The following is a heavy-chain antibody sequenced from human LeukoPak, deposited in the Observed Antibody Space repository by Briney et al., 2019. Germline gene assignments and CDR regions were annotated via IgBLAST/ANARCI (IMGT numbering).Heavy chain of an antibody. J-gene: IGHJ4*02. CDR2: ISGSGGST. V-gene: IGHV3-23*01. CDR3: AKESRLAGHTVAFDY. CDR1: GFTFSSYA. D-gene: IGHD4-23*01. Sequence: PWGSLRLSCAASGFTFSSYAMSWVRQAPGKGLEWVSGISGSGGSTYYADSVKGRFTISRDNAKNTLYLQMNSLRAEDTAVYYCAKESRLAGHTVAFDYWGQGSLVTVSS.